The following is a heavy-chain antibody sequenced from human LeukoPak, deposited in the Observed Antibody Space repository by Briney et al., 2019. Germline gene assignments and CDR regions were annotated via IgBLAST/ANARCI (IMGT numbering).Heavy chain of an antibody. CDR2: VDYNGST. CDR1: GASVSISH. CDR3: ARGSYEPFDR. V-gene: IGHV4-59*02. D-gene: IGHD3-22*01. J-gene: IGHJ5*02. Sequence: SETLSLTCTVSGASVSISHWNWIRQSPGKGLEWIANVDYNGSTKYNPSLRGRGTMSLDTSKNQFYLKLESVTAADTARYYCARGSYEPFDRWGQGTLVTVSS.